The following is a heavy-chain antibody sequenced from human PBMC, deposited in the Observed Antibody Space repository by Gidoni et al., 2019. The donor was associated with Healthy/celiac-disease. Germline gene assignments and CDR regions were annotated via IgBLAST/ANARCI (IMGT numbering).Heavy chain of an antibody. V-gene: IGHV4-34*01. CDR3: ARSIQLWLTLDY. CDR1: GGSFSGYY. CDR2: INHSGST. D-gene: IGHD5-18*01. J-gene: IGHJ4*02. Sequence: QVQLQQWGAGLLKPSETLSLTCAVYGGSFSGYYWSWIRQPPGKGLEWIGEINHSGSTNYNPSLKSRVTISVDTSKNQFSLKLSSVTAADTAVYYCARSIQLWLTLDYWGQGTLVTVSS.